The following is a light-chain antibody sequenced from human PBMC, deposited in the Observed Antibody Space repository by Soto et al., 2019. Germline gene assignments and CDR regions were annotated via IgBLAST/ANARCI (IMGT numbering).Light chain of an antibody. CDR2: EVS. CDR3: SPYVSTSTYV. CDR1: SSDVGVYNY. V-gene: IGLV2-14*01. J-gene: IGLJ1*01. Sequence: QSALTQPASVSGSPVQSISISCTGTSSDVGVYNYVSWYQQHPGKAPKLMIYEVSNRPSGVSNRFSGSKSGNTASLTISGLQAEAEADYYSSPYVSTSTYVFGTGTKVTV.